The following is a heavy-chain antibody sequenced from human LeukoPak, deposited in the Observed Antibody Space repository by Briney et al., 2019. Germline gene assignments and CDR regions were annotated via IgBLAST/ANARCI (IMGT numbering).Heavy chain of an antibody. CDR1: GYTFTSYY. V-gene: IGHV1-69*02. D-gene: IGHD2-15*01. CDR3: ARSRGSAGRFDY. J-gene: IGHJ4*02. Sequence: SVKVSCKASGYTFTSYYMHGVRQAPGQGLEWMGRIIPILGIANYAQKFQGRVTITADKSTSTAYMELSSLRSEDTAVYYCARSRGSAGRFDYWGQGTLVTVSS. CDR2: IIPILGIA.